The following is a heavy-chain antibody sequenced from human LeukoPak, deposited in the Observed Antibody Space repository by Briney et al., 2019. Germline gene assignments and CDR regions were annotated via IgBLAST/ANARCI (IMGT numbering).Heavy chain of an antibody. V-gene: IGHV3-7*01. CDR2: MKPDGSES. Sequence: PGGSLRLSCAFSGLTFSGSWITWIRQPPGKGREWVASMKPDGSESWYVDSVKGRFTISRDNAKNSLYLQMNSLRAEDTAVYYCARDRIEQQRTLGRSTTYYNYYYMDVWGKGTTVTVSS. J-gene: IGHJ6*03. CDR1: GLTFSGSW. D-gene: IGHD6-13*01. CDR3: ARDRIEQQRTLGRSTTYYNYYYMDV.